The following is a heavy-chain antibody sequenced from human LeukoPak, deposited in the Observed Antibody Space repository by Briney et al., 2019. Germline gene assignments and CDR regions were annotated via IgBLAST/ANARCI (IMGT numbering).Heavy chain of an antibody. CDR3: AREPQVQGYHYDSSPPFDAFDI. CDR2: INHSGST. Sequence: KPSETLSLTCAVYGGSFSGYYWSWIRQPPGKGLEWIGEINHSGSTNYNPSLKSRVTISVDTSKNQFSLKLSSVTAADTAVYYCAREPQVQGYHYDSSPPFDAFDIWGQGTMVTVSS. J-gene: IGHJ3*02. V-gene: IGHV4-34*01. D-gene: IGHD3-22*01. CDR1: GGSFSGYY.